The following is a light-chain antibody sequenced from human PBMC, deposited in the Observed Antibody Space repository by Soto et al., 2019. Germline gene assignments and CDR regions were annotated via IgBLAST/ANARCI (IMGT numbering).Light chain of an antibody. CDR1: QSVSSSY. Sequence: EIRLTQSPGTLSLYQGERATLSCRASQSVSSSYLAWYQQKPGQAPRLLIYGASSRATGIPDRFSGSGSGTDFTLTISRLEPEDFAVYYCQQYRTFGQGTKVDIK. V-gene: IGKV3-20*01. CDR2: GAS. J-gene: IGKJ1*01. CDR3: QQYRT.